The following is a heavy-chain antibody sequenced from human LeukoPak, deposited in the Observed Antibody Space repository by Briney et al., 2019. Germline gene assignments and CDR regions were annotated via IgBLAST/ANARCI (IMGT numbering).Heavy chain of an antibody. Sequence: GGSLRLSCAASGFTFSSYSMNWVRQAPGKGLEWVSAISGSGGSTYYADSVKGRFTISRDNSKNTLYLQMNSLRAEDTAVYYCAKRADYDFWSGPPDYWGRGTLVTVSS. CDR1: GFTFSSYS. J-gene: IGHJ4*02. CDR3: AKRADYDFWSGPPDY. D-gene: IGHD3-3*01. V-gene: IGHV3-23*01. CDR2: ISGSGGST.